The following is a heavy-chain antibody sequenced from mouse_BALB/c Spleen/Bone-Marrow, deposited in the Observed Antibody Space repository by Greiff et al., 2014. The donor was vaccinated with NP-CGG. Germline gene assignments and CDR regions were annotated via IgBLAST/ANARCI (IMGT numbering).Heavy chain of an antibody. CDR1: GYAFTNYL. CDR2: INPGSGGA. J-gene: IGHJ2*01. Sequence: VQLVESGAELVRPGTAVNVSCKASGYAFTNYLIEWVKQRPGQGLEWIGVINPGSGGANYNEKFKGKATLTADKSSSTAYMQLSSLTSDDSAVYFCARLGRYYFDYWGQGTTLTVSS. D-gene: IGHD4-1*01. CDR3: ARLGRYYFDY. V-gene: IGHV1-54*01.